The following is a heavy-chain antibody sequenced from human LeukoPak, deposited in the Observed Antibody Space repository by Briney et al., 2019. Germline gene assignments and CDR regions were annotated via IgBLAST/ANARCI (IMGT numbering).Heavy chain of an antibody. CDR3: ARGVPNSGNYYWFDP. V-gene: IGHV4-61*02. J-gene: IGHJ5*02. CDR2: IYTSGST. D-gene: IGHD1-26*01. CDR1: GGSISSGSYY. Sequence: SETLSLTCTVSGGSISSGSYYWSWIRQPAGKGLEWIGRIYTSGSTNYNPSLKSRITISVDTSKNQFSLKLSSVTAADTAVYYCARGVPNSGNYYWFDPWGQGTLVTVSS.